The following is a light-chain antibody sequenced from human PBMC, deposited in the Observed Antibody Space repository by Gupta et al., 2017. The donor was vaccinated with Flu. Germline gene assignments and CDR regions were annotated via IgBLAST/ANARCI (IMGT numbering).Light chain of an antibody. J-gene: IGKJ2*02. CDR3: QQYGSASPWT. V-gene: IGKV3D-20*01. CDR1: QSVGGHY. Sequence: PGERATLSRGASQSVGGHYLSGYQQKPGLAPRLLIYEAAKRETGMPDRCRGSGSGADYTRTISRLEPEDVAVYYCQQYGSASPWTFGQGTKVEMK. CDR2: EAA.